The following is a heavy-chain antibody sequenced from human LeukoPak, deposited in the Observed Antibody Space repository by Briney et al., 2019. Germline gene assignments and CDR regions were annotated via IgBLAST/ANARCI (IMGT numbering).Heavy chain of an antibody. CDR3: ASYGYYFDY. CDR1: GGSISSGSYY. V-gene: IGHV4-61*02. D-gene: IGHD3-10*01. Sequence: TLSLTCTVSGGSISSGSYYWSWIRQPAGKGLEWIGRIYTSGSTNYNPSLKSRVTISVDTSKNLFSLKLSSVTAADTAVYYCASYGYYFDYWGQGTLVTVSS. J-gene: IGHJ4*02. CDR2: IYTSGST.